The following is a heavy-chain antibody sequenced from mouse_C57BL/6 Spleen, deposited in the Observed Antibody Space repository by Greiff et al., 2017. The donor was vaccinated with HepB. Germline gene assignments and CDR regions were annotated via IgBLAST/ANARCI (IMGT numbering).Heavy chain of an antibody. Sequence: HVKQSGPELVKPGASVKLSCKASGYTFTSYDINWVKQRPGQGLEWIGWIYPRDGSTKYNEKFKGKATLTVDTSSSTAYIELHSLTSEDSAVYFCARWGYYYGSSHWYFDVWGTGTTVTVAS. J-gene: IGHJ1*03. D-gene: IGHD1-1*01. CDR1: GYTFTSYD. V-gene: IGHV1-85*01. CDR2: IYPRDGST. CDR3: ARWGYYYGSSHWYFDV.